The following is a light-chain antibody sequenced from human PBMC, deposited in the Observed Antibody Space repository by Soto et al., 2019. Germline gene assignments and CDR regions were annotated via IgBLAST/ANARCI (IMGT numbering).Light chain of an antibody. CDR3: SSYTSSGTRV. CDR1: SSDVGGYNY. J-gene: IGLJ2*01. V-gene: IGLV2-14*01. CDR2: DFS. Sequence: QSALTQPASVSGSPGQSIAFSCTGTSSDVGGYNYVSWYQQHPGKAPKLMIYDFSTRPSGVPTRFSGSKSGNTASLTISELQADDEADYYCSSYTSSGTRVFGGWTKLTVL.